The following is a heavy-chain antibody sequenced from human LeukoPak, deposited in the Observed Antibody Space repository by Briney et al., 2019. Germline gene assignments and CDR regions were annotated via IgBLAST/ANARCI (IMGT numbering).Heavy chain of an antibody. CDR1: GFTFSTYA. D-gene: IGHD1-26*01. Sequence: RTGGSLRLSCAASGFTFSTYAMSWVRQAPGKGLEWVSAISGRGVSTSYADSVRGRFTISRDNAKNSLYLQMSSLRVEDTAVYYCARDPSRVWGAGYWGQGTLVTVSS. J-gene: IGHJ4*02. V-gene: IGHV3-23*01. CDR2: ISGRGVST. CDR3: ARDPSRVWGAGY.